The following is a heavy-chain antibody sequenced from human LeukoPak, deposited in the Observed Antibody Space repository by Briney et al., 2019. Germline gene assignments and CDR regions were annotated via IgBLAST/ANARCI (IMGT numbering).Heavy chain of an antibody. Sequence: GGSLRLSCAASGFTFSSYSMNWVRQAPGKGLEWDSSISTGSNYIYYADSVKGRFTISRDNAKNSLYLQMNSLRAEDTAVYYCARDRRDGYNYDYWSQGTLVTVSS. J-gene: IGHJ4*02. CDR2: ISTGSNYI. CDR3: ARDRRDGYNYDY. D-gene: IGHD5-24*01. CDR1: GFTFSSYS. V-gene: IGHV3-21*01.